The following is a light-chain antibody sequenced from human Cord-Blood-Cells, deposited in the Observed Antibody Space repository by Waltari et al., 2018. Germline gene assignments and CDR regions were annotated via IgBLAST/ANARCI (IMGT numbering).Light chain of an antibody. CDR2: AAS. Sequence: DIQLTQSPSSLSASVAPIVTITCRSSQSIIRYLNWYQQKPGKAPKLLIYAASSLQSGVPSRFSGSGSGTDFTLTISSLQPEDFATYYCQQSYSTPRTFGQGTKVEIK. J-gene: IGKJ1*01. CDR1: QSIIRY. V-gene: IGKV1-39*01. CDR3: QQSYSTPRT.